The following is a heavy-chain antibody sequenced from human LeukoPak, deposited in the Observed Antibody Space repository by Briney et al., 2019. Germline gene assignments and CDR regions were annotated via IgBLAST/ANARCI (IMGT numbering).Heavy chain of an antibody. V-gene: IGHV3-7*05. CDR1: GFTFSSYW. Sequence: GGSLRLSCAASGFTFSSYWMSWVRQAPGKGLEWVANIKQDGSEKYYVDSVKGRFTISRDNAKNSLYLQMNSLRAEDTAVYYCARGWAYSSIWYYLDYWGQGTLVTVSS. CDR3: ARGWAYSSIWYYLDY. D-gene: IGHD6-13*01. J-gene: IGHJ4*02. CDR2: IKQDGSEK.